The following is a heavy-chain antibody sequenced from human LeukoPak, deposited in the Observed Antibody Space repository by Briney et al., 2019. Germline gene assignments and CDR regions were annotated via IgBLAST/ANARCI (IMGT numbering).Heavy chain of an antibody. CDR2: IYYSGIT. J-gene: IGHJ4*02. CDR3: ARTSYHYNSGDYGWYFDY. V-gene: IGHV4-59*11. Sequence: TPSETLSLTCTVSGGSISSQYWGLIRQPPGKGLEWIGYIYYSGITKYSPSLKSRVTISVDTSKNQFSLRLTSVTAADTAVYYCARTSYHYNSGDYGWYFDYWGQGTLVTVSA. CDR1: GGSISSQY. D-gene: IGHD3-10*01.